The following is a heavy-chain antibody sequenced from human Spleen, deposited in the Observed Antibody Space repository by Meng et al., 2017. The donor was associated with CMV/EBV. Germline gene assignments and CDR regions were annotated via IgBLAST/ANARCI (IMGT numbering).Heavy chain of an antibody. V-gene: IGHV3-30*02. CDR1: FSRLR. Sequence: FSRLRMHWVRQAPGEWLEWVAFILYHGSNKYSADSVKGRFTLSRDHSKNTLYLQMNSLRAEDTAVYYCAQESGRFLEWSPLLLYFDYWGQGTLVTVSS. J-gene: IGHJ4*02. CDR3: AQESGRFLEWSPLLLYFDY. CDR2: ILYHGSNK. D-gene: IGHD3-3*01.